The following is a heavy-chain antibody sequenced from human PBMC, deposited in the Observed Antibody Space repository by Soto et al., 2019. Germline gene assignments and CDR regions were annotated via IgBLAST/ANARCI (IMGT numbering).Heavy chain of an antibody. CDR2: ISYSGSNK. CDR3: AKASVSTSRYGMDV. Sequence: GGSLRLSCVASRFAFNNYAMTWVRQAPGKGLEWVSVISYSGSNKYYADSVKGRFTISRDNSKNTLYLQMNSLRAEDTAVYYCAKASVSTSRYGMDVWGQGTTVTVSS. CDR1: RFAFNNYA. D-gene: IGHD2-2*01. V-gene: IGHV3-30*02. J-gene: IGHJ6*02.